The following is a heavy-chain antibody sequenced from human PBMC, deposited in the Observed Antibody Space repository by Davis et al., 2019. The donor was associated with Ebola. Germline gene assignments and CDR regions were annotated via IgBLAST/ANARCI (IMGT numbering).Heavy chain of an antibody. V-gene: IGHV1-8*01. CDR1: GYTFTSYD. CDR2: MNPNSGNT. J-gene: IGHJ6*02. D-gene: IGHD3-9*01. Sequence: ASVKVSCKASGYTFTSYDINWVRQATGQGLEWMGWMNPNSGNTGYAQKFQGRVTMTRNTSISTAYMELSSLRSEDTAVYYCARGAATILYYYYGMDVWGQGTTVTVSS. CDR3: ARGAATILYYYYGMDV.